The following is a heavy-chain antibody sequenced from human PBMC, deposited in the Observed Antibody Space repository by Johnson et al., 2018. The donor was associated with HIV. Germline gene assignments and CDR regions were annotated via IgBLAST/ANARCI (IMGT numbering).Heavy chain of an antibody. D-gene: IGHD6-19*01. Sequence: VQLVESGGGVLRPGGSLRLSCAASGFTFSHYDMPWVRQVTGKGLEWVSAIGTIAGYTFYSASVKGRFTISRENAKDYLYLQMNSLRAGDTAIYYCVRESLRRIPVPGPGDAAFDIWGLGTMVTVSS. J-gene: IGHJ3*02. CDR3: VRESLRRIPVPGPGDAAFDI. V-gene: IGHV3-13*01. CDR1: GFTFSHYD. CDR2: IGTIAGYT.